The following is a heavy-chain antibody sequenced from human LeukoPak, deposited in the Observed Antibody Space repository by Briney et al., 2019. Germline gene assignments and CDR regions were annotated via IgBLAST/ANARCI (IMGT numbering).Heavy chain of an antibody. CDR1: GFTFSSYG. V-gene: IGHV3-30*02. Sequence: PGGSLRLSCAASGFTFSSYGMHWVRQAPGKGLEWVAFIRYDGSNKYYADSVKGRFTISRDNSKNTLYLQMNSLRAEDTAVYYCARAGTLRDGYNKLLVYWGQGTLVTVSS. CDR2: IRYDGSNK. J-gene: IGHJ4*02. D-gene: IGHD5-24*01. CDR3: ARAGTLRDGYNKLLVY.